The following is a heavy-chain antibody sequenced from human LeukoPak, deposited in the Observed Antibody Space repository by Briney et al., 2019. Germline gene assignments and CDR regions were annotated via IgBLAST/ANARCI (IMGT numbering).Heavy chain of an antibody. CDR3: STSDDSRGYLTSLDP. D-gene: IGHD3-22*01. CDR2: IYYTGTT. Sequence: PSETLSLTCSVSGVSISSGGFYWSWIRQLPGQGLEWIGYIYYTGTTYYNPSLRTRVIISVDTSKNQFSLKVYSVTASDTAVYFCSTSDDSRGYLTSLDPWGQGTLVTVSS. V-gene: IGHV4-31*03. J-gene: IGHJ5*02. CDR1: GVSISSGGFY.